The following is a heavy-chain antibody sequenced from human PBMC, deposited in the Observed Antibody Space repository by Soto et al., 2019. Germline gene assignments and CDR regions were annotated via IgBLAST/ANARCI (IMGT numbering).Heavy chain of an antibody. CDR1: GFTFRSYS. CDR2: ISSSNRTI. Sequence: GGSLRLSCAASGFTFRSYSMNWVRQAPGKGLEWVSYISSSNRTINYADSVKGRFIISRDNAKNSLYLQMHSLRDEDTAVYYCAREGWPLLQTGMDVWGQGTTVTVS. D-gene: IGHD2-15*01. CDR3: AREGWPLLQTGMDV. V-gene: IGHV3-48*02. J-gene: IGHJ6*02.